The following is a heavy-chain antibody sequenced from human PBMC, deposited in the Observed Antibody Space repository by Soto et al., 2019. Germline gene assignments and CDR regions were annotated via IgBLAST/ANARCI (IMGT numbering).Heavy chain of an antibody. D-gene: IGHD3-10*01. CDR3: AKVDGFLWFELDS. CDR2: ISASGDGT. V-gene: IGHV3-23*01. Sequence: EVQLLESGGGLVQPGGSLRLSCAASGFTFSSFAMSWVRQAPGKGLEWVSAISASGDGTYYADCVKGRFTISRDNSKNTLYLQMSSLRAEDTAVYYCAKVDGFLWFELDSWGQGTLVTVSS. J-gene: IGHJ4*02. CDR1: GFTFSSFA.